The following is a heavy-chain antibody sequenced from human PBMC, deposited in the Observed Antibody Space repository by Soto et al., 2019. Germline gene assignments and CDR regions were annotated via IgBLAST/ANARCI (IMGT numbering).Heavy chain of an antibody. J-gene: IGHJ4*02. CDR2: IYRTGST. CDR1: GGSFTSNNW. CDR3: ASRDPGTSVDY. D-gene: IGHD1-7*01. V-gene: IGHV4-4*02. Sequence: PSETLSLTCAVSGGSFTSNNWWTWVRQHPGQGLEWIGEIYRTGSTNYNPSLKSRVTISLDKSENQFSLKVTSLTAADTAVYYCASRDPGTSVDYWGQGTLVTVSS.